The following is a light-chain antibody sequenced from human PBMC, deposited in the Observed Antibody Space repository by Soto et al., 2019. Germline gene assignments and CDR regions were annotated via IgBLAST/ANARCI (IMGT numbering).Light chain of an antibody. Sequence: QSVLTQPPSASGTPGQRVTISCSGSSSNIGSNCVNWYRQLPGTAPKLLIYSNNQRPSGVTDRFSGSKSGTSASLAISGLQSEDEADYYCAAWDDSLNGVVFGGGTKLTVL. CDR3: AAWDDSLNGVV. J-gene: IGLJ2*01. CDR2: SNN. V-gene: IGLV1-44*01. CDR1: SSNIGSNC.